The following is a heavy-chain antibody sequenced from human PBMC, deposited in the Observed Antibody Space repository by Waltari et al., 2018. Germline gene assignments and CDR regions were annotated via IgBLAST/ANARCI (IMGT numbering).Heavy chain of an antibody. J-gene: IGHJ4*02. D-gene: IGHD3-3*01. CDR2: ISSSGSTI. CDR3: VGQLLEWLDS. Sequence: EVQLVESGGGLVQPGGSLRLSCAASGFTFRSYEMNWVRQGPGKGRGWVSFISSSGSTIYYADSVKGRFTISRDNAENSLYLQINSLRAEDTAIYYCVGQLLEWLDSWGQGTLVTVSS. V-gene: IGHV3-48*03. CDR1: GFTFRSYE.